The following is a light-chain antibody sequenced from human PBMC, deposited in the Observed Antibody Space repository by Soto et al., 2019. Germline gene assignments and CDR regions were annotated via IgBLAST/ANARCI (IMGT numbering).Light chain of an antibody. V-gene: IGKV3-15*01. CDR3: QQYHRYSRT. CDR1: QSINSD. Sequence: EIVMTQSPATLSVSPGETTRLSCRASQSINSDVAWYQQKVGQTPRLLIYGASTRATGIPARFSGSGSGTEFTLTISSLQPEDFATYYCQQYHRYSRTFGQGTKVDIK. J-gene: IGKJ1*01. CDR2: GAS.